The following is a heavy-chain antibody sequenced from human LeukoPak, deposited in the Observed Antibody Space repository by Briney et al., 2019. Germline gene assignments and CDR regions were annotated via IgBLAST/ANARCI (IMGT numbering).Heavy chain of an antibody. J-gene: IGHJ4*02. D-gene: IGHD4-17*01. CDR3: ARDPNGYGDYVS. CDR2: IIPILGIT. V-gene: IGHV1-69*04. CDR1: GGTFSSYA. Sequence: GASVKVSCKASGGTFSSYAISWVRQAPGQGLEWMGRIIPILGITNYAQKVQGRVTITADKSTSTAYMELSSLRSEDTAVYYCARDPNGYGDYVSWGQGTLVTVSS.